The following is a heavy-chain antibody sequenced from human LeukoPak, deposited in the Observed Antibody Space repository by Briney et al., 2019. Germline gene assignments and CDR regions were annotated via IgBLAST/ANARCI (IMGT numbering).Heavy chain of an antibody. J-gene: IGHJ4*02. CDR1: GFTFSSYG. CDR2: ISYDGSNK. Sequence: AGGSLRLSCAASGFTFSSYGMHWVRQAPGKGLEWVAVISYDGSNKYYADSVKGRFTISRDNSKNTLYLQMNSLRAEDTAVYYCAKGKNYARWYYFDYWGQGTLVTVSS. CDR3: AKGKNYARWYYFDY. D-gene: IGHD1-7*01. V-gene: IGHV3-30*18.